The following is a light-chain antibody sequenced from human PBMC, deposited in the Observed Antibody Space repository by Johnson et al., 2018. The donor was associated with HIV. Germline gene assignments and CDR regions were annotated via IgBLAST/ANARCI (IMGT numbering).Light chain of an antibody. J-gene: IGLJ1*01. CDR3: GTWDSILSTHV. CDR1: SSNIGNNY. CDR2: ENN. Sequence: QPVLTQPPSVSAAPGQKVTISCSGSSSNIGNNYVSWYQQLPGTAPKLLIYENNKRPSGIPDRFSGSKSGTSATLGITGLQTGDEADYYCGTWDSILSTHVFGTGTKVTVL. V-gene: IGLV1-51*02.